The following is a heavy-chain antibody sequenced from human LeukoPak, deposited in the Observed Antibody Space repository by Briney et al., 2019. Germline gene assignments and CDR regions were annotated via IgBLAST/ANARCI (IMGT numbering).Heavy chain of an antibody. CDR2: ISYDGSNK. V-gene: IGHV3-30*18. CDR3: VKDLSGAWSFDF. J-gene: IGHJ4*02. Sequence: PGRSLRLSCAASGFTFSSYGMHWVRQAPGKGLEWVAVISYDGSNKYYADSVKGRFTVSRDNSKNTLYLQTDSLRTEDTAVYYCVKDLSGAWSFDFWGQGTLVTVSS. CDR1: GFTFSSYG. D-gene: IGHD6-19*01.